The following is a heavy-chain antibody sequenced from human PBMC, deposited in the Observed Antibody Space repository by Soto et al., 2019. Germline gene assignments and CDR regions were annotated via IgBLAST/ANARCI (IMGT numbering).Heavy chain of an antibody. Sequence: PGGSLRLSCAASGFTFSSYGMHWVRQAPGKGLEWVAVIWYDGSNKYYADSVKGRFTISRDNSKNTLYLQMNSLRAEDTAVYYCAREPTSRDILTRRYYYYGMDVWGKGTTVTVSS. V-gene: IGHV3-33*01. CDR3: AREPTSRDILTRRYYYYGMDV. CDR1: GFTFSSYG. J-gene: IGHJ6*04. D-gene: IGHD3-9*01. CDR2: IWYDGSNK.